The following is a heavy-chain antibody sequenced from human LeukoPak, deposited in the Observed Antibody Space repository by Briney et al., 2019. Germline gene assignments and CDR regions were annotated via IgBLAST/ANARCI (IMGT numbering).Heavy chain of an antibody. CDR1: GGSISSSRYY. CDR3: ARPAEIGVGVDY. CDR2: IYYSENT. J-gene: IGHJ4*02. Sequence: KASETLSLTCTVSGGSISSSRYYWGWLLHPPGKGLEWAGSIYYSENTYYNPSVKSRVTISVDTSKNQFSLKLSSVPAADTAVYYCARPAEIGVGVDYWGQGTLVTVSS. D-gene: IGHD3-3*01. V-gene: IGHV4-39*01.